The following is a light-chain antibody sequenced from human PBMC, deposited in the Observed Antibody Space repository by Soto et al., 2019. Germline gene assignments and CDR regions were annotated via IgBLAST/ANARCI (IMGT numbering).Light chain of an antibody. CDR3: ATWDDSLNTEV. Sequence: QSVLTQPPSVSGAPRQRVTISCSGSSSNIGNKPVNCYQQLPGKAPKLLIYYDDLLPSGVSDRFSGSKSGTSASLAISGLQSEDEADYYCATWDDSLNTEVLGGGTKLPVL. CDR1: SSNIGNKP. CDR2: YDD. J-gene: IGLJ2*01. V-gene: IGLV1-36*01.